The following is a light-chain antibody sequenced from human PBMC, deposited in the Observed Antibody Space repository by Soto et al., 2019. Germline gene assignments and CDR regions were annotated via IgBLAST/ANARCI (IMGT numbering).Light chain of an antibody. CDR2: SAS. CDR3: QKYYRYPDT. CDR1: QSVSDW. J-gene: IGKJ2*01. V-gene: IGKV1D-16*01. Sequence: DVQMTQSPSSVTASVGETVTITCRASQSVSDWVAWYQQKPGKAPRLLMYSASTLQSGVPPRFRGSGSGTEFTLTISNLQPDDFATYYCQKYYRYPDTFGQGTKLEI.